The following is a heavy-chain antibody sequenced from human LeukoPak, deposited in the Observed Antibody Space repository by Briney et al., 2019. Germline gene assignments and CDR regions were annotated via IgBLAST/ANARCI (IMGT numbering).Heavy chain of an antibody. CDR3: AKTRAYYYDAYDY. CDR2: ISGSGGST. V-gene: IGHV3-23*01. J-gene: IGHJ4*02. CDR1: GFTFSSYA. Sequence: GGSLRLSCAASGFTFSSYAMSWARQAPGKGREWVSAISGSGGSTYYADSVKGRFTISRDNSKNTLYLQMNSLRAEDTAVYYCAKTRAYYYDAYDYWGQGTLVTVSS. D-gene: IGHD3-22*01.